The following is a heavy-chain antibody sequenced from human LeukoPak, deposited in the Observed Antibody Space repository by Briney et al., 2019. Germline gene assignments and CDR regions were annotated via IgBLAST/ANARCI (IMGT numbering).Heavy chain of an antibody. D-gene: IGHD3-10*01. Sequence: SETLSLTCTVSGGSVSSGSYYWSWIRQPPGKGLEWIGYIYYSGSTNYNPSLKSRVTISVDTSKNQFSLKLSSVTAADTAVYYCARGIRYYYGSGSYYPSDGMDVWGQGTTVTVSS. CDR2: IYYSGST. J-gene: IGHJ6*02. CDR1: GGSVSSGSYY. CDR3: ARGIRYYYGSGSYYPSDGMDV. V-gene: IGHV4-61*01.